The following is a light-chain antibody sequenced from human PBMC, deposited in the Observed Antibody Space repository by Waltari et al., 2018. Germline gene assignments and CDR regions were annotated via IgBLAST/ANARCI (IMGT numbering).Light chain of an antibody. CDR2: GAS. V-gene: IGKV3-15*01. CDR3: QQYHESPPIT. J-gene: IGKJ3*01. CDR1: QSISSQ. Sequence: EIVMTQSPATMSVSPGERATLSCRDSQSISSQLAWYQLKPGQAPRLLIYGASTRATGIPARFSGSGSGTEFTLTISSLQSEDFAVYFCQQYHESPPITFGPGTKVDIK.